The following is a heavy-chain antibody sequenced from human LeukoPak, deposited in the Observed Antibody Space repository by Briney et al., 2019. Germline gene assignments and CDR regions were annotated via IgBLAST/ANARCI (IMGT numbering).Heavy chain of an antibody. CDR2: ISSSSSYI. Sequence: KTGGSLRLSCAASGFTFSSYSMNWVRQAPGKGLEWVSSISSSSSYIYYADSVKGRFTISRDNAKNSLHLQMNSLRAEDTAVYYCARVGGYGSGPYAFDIWGQGTMVTVSS. CDR1: GFTFSSYS. CDR3: ARVGGYGSGPYAFDI. V-gene: IGHV3-21*01. D-gene: IGHD3-10*01. J-gene: IGHJ3*02.